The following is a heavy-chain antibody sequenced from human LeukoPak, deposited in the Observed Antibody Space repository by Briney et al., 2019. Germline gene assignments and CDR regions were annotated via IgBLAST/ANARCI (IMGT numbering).Heavy chain of an antibody. Sequence: GASVKVPCKASGYTFISSHIHWVRQAPGQGLEWMGVINPNGGGTVYAQEFQGRFTMTRDTSTSTVYMELSSLRSEDTAVYYCARVNGQQLAIDYWGQGTLVTVSS. V-gene: IGHV1-46*01. CDR3: ARVNGQQLAIDY. D-gene: IGHD6-13*01. J-gene: IGHJ4*02. CDR1: GYTFISSH. CDR2: INPNGGGT.